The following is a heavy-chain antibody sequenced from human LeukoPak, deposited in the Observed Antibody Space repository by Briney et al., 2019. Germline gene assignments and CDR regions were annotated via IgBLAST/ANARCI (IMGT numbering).Heavy chain of an antibody. CDR1: GYTLTELS. Sequence: ASVKVSCKVSGYTLTELSMHWVRQPPGKGLEWMGGFDPGDGETIYAQKFQGRVTMTEDTSPDTAYMELSSLRSEDTAVYYCAADSGRDDYNEDYWGQGTLVTVSS. V-gene: IGHV1-24*01. D-gene: IGHD5-24*01. CDR2: FDPGDGET. CDR3: AADSGRDDYNEDY. J-gene: IGHJ4*02.